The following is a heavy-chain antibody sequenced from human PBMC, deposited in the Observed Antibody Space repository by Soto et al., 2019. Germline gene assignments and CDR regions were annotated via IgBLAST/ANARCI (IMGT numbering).Heavy chain of an antibody. CDR2: ISAYNGNT. CDR1: GDTFTSYG. J-gene: IGHJ4*02. CDR3: ARDLVGSGSYPTYYFDY. D-gene: IGHD3-10*01. Sequence: GASVKVSCKASGDTFTSYGISWVRQAPGQGLEWMGWISAYNGNTNYAQKLQGRVTMTTDTSTSTAYMELRSLRSDDTAVYYCARDLVGSGSYPTYYFDYWGQGTLVTVSS. V-gene: IGHV1-18*04.